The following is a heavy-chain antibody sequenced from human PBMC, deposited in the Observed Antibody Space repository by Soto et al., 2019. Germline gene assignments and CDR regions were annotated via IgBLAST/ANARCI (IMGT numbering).Heavy chain of an antibody. V-gene: IGHV3-21*01. Sequence: GGSLRLSCAASGFTFSSYSMNWVRQAPGKGLEWVSSISSSSSYIYYADSVKGRFTISRDNAKNSLYLQMNSLRGEDTAVYYCARAGGSTSCCQYGMDVLGQGTTVTVSS. D-gene: IGHD2-2*01. CDR3: ARAGGSTSCCQYGMDV. J-gene: IGHJ6*02. CDR2: ISSSSSYI. CDR1: GFTFSSYS.